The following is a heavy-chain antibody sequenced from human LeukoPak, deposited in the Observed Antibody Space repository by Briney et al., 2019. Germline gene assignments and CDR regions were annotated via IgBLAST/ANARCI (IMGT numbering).Heavy chain of an antibody. J-gene: IGHJ4*02. CDR3: AREDCSSTSCGALDY. CDR2: IYYSGST. D-gene: IGHD2-2*01. V-gene: IGHV4-59*01. CDR1: GGSISSYY. Sequence: SETLSLTCTVSGGSISSYYWSWLRQPPGKGLEWIGYIYYSGSTNYNPSLKSRVTISVDTSKNQFSLKLSSVTAADTAVYYCAREDCSSTSCGALDYWGQGTLVTVSS.